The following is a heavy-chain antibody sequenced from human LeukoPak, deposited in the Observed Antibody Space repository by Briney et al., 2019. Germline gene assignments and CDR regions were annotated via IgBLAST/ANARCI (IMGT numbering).Heavy chain of an antibody. V-gene: IGHV4-61*02. Sequence: PSETLSLTCTVSGGSISSNNYYWAWIRQPAGKGLEWIGRISTSGSTNYNPSLKSRVTISVDTSKNQFSLKLSSVTAADTAVYYCARDLRGNSSGWMRYYFDYWAQRTLVTVSS. CDR2: ISTSGST. CDR3: ARDLRGNSSGWMRYYFDY. D-gene: IGHD6-25*01. CDR1: GGSISSNNYY. J-gene: IGHJ4*02.